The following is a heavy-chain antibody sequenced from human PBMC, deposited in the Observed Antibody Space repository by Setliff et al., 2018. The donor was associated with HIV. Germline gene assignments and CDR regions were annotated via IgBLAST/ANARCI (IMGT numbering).Heavy chain of an antibody. Sequence: GGSLRLSCVASRFTFNDYWMSWVRQAPGKGLEWVANIDREGSETNYVDSVKGRFTISRDNARSSVYLQMNSLRAEDTAIYYCARKFRPGHGVDVWGQGTTVTVSS. CDR3: ARKFRPGHGVDV. D-gene: IGHD3-10*01. V-gene: IGHV3-7*01. J-gene: IGHJ6*02. CDR2: IDREGSET. CDR1: RFTFNDYW.